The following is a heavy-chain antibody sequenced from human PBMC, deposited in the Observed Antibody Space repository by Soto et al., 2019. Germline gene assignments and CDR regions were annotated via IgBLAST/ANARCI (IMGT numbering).Heavy chain of an antibody. CDR1: GFTFSGSA. D-gene: IGHD2-8*01. Sequence: GGSLRLSCAASGFTFSGSAMHWVRQASGKGLEWVGRIRSKANSYATAYAASVKGRFTISRDDSKNTAYLQMNSLKTEDTAVYYCTFRDVLMVYAAGYYGMDVWGQGTTVTVSS. CDR3: TFRDVLMVYAAGYYGMDV. V-gene: IGHV3-73*01. CDR2: IRSKANSYAT. J-gene: IGHJ6*02.